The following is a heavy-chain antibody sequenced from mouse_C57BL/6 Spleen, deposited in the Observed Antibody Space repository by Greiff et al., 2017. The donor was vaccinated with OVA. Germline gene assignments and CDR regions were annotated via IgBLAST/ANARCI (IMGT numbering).Heavy chain of an antibody. CDR2: ISYDGSN. V-gene: IGHV3-6*01. Sequence: VQLKESGPGLVKPSQSLSLTCSVTGYSITSGYYWNWIRQFPGNKLEWVGFISYDGSNNYNPSLKNRISITRDTSKNQFFLKLNSVTTEDTATYYCARDRYGSSLYYAMDYWGQGTTVTVSS. CDR3: ARDRYGSSLYYAMDY. D-gene: IGHD1-1*01. J-gene: IGHJ4*01. CDR1: GYSITSGYY.